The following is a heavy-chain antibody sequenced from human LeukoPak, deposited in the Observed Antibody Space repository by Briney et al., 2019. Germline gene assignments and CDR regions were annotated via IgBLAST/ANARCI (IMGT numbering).Heavy chain of an antibody. CDR2: ISGSGGST. CDR3: AREAQRTAMAYSDY. V-gene: IGHV3-23*01. CDR1: GFTFSSYA. J-gene: IGHJ4*02. D-gene: IGHD5-18*01. Sequence: GGSLRLSCAASGFTFSSYAMTWVRQAPGKGLEWVSTISGSGGSTYYADSVKGRFTISRDNSKNTVYLQMNSLRVEDTAVYYCAREAQRTAMAYSDYWGQGTLVTVSS.